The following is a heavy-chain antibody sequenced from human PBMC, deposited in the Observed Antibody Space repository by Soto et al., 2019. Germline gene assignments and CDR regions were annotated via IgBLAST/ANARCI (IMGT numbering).Heavy chain of an antibody. CDR1: GGSISSGGYY. Sequence: QVQLQESGPGLVKPSQTLSLTCTVSGGSISSGGYYWSWIRQHPGKGLEWIGYIYYSGSTYYNPSIKSRVTISVDTSKNQVSLKLSSVTAADTAVYYCARTSYDSSGTAADPWGQGTLVTVSS. V-gene: IGHV4-31*03. CDR2: IYYSGST. D-gene: IGHD3-22*01. CDR3: ARTSYDSSGTAADP. J-gene: IGHJ5*02.